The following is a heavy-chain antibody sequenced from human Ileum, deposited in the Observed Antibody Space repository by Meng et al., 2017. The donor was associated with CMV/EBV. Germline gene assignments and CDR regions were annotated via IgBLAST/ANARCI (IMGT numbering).Heavy chain of an antibody. J-gene: IGHJ5*02. Sequence: LSCAASGFNVSSNYMSWVRQTPGKGLEWVSVIYSGGSTYYADSVKGRFTISRDNSKNTLYLQMNSLRAEDTAVYYCARDTPSGWFDPWGQGTLVTVSS. CDR2: IYSGGST. CDR1: GFNVSSNY. CDR3: ARDTPSGWFDP. D-gene: IGHD2-15*01. V-gene: IGHV3-66*02.